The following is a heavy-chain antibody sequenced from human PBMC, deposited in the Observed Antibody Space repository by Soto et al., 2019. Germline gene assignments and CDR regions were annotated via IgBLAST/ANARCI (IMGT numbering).Heavy chain of an antibody. J-gene: IGHJ4*02. V-gene: IGHV4-59*01. D-gene: IGHD2-15*01. CDR3: ASRSLRGGSCYDY. Sequence: SETLSLTCTVSGGSISSYYWSWIRQPPGKGLERIGYIYYSGSTNYNPSLKSRVTISVDTSKNQFSLKLSSVTAADTAVYYCASRSLRGGSCYDYWGQGTLVTVSS. CDR1: GGSISSYY. CDR2: IYYSGST.